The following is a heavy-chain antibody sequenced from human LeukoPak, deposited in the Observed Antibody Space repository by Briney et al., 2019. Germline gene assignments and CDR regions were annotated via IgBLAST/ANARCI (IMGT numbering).Heavy chain of an antibody. D-gene: IGHD1/OR15-1a*01. V-gene: IGHV3-74*01. CDR2: INSDGNMP. CDR1: RFTLSSYC. Sequence: GGALRLSFASSRFTLSSYCMHGVRQAPSKGRVGVSCINSDGNMPTYADAVKGRFNVSRDNAKNKLYMQMNSLRAEDTAVYYCRTKRLADAFYFEYWGQGTLVTVSS. CDR3: RTKRLADAFYFEY. J-gene: IGHJ4*02.